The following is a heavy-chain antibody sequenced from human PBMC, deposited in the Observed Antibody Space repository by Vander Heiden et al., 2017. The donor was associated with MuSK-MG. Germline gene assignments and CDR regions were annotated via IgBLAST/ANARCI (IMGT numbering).Heavy chain of an antibody. Sequence: EVQLVESGGGLVQPGGSLRLSCAASGFTFSRYEMNWVRQAPGKGLEWVSYISSSGSTIYYADSVKGRFTISRDNAKNSLYLQMNSLRAEDTAVYYCARVVLYGGDAFDIWGQGTMVTVSS. J-gene: IGHJ3*02. V-gene: IGHV3-48*03. CDR1: GFTFSRYE. CDR3: ARVVLYGGDAFDI. CDR2: ISSSGSTI. D-gene: IGHD2-2*02.